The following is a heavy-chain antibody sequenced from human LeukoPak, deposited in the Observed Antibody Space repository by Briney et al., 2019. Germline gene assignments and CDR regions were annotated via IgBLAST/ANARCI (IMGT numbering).Heavy chain of an antibody. CDR1: GFVFSTHS. Sequence: GGSLRLSCAASGFVFSTHSMNWVRQASGKGLEWVSWISSSNGDIYYADSVRGRFTISRDNSKNTLYLQMNSLRAEDTAAYYCAKRVEYNSSHNCYSDYWGQGTLVTVSS. D-gene: IGHD3-22*01. J-gene: IGHJ4*02. V-gene: IGHV3-21*04. CDR2: ISSSNGDI. CDR3: AKRVEYNSSHNCYSDY.